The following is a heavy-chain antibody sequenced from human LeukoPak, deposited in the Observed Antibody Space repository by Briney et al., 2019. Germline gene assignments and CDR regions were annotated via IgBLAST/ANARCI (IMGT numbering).Heavy chain of an antibody. CDR1: GFTFSYYA. CDR2: ISGSNNA. D-gene: IGHD3-9*01. Sequence: GGSLRLSCAASGFTFSYYAMGWVRQAPGKGLEWVSGISGSNNAYYTDSVKGRFTISRDNSKNTLYLQMKILRAEDTAVYYCAKGVRYLDWWILDYWGQGTLVPVSS. CDR3: AKGVRYLDWWILDY. J-gene: IGHJ4*02. V-gene: IGHV3-23*01.